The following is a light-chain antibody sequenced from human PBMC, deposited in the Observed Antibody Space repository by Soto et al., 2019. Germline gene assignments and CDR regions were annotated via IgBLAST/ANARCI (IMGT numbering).Light chain of an antibody. Sequence: DIQMTQSPSTLSASVGDRVTITCRASQSISSWLAGYQQKPGKAPKPLIYKASSLESWVPSRFSGSESGTKFTLTISSLQPDYFATYYCQQAFTFGPGTKVDIK. J-gene: IGKJ3*01. CDR2: KAS. V-gene: IGKV1-5*03. CDR1: QSISSW. CDR3: QQAFT.